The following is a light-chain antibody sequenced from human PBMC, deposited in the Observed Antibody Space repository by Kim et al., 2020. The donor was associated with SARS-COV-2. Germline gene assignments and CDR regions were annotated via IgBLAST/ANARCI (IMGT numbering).Light chain of an antibody. CDR1: SGHSRNA. J-gene: IGLJ3*02. CDR3: QILDTGINV. CDR2: LNSDGSH. Sequence: QLVLTQSPSASASLGASVKPTCTLSSGHSRNAIAWHQQQPERGPRYLMKLNSDGSHTKGDGIPDRFSGSSSGAERYLTISSLQSEDEADSYCQILDTGINVFGGGTQLTVL. V-gene: IGLV4-69*01.